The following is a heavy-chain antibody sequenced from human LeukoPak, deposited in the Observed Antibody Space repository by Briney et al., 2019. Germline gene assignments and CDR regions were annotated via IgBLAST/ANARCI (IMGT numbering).Heavy chain of an antibody. CDR3: ARSHYDILTGYYLFDY. Sequence: SETLSLTCTVSGGSISSYYWSWIRQPPGKGLEWIGYIYYSGSTNYNPSLKSRVTMSVDTSKNQFSLKLSSVTAADTAVYYCARSHYDILTGYYLFDYWGQGTLVTVSS. D-gene: IGHD3-9*01. V-gene: IGHV4-59*01. CDR1: GGSISSYY. CDR2: IYYSGST. J-gene: IGHJ4*02.